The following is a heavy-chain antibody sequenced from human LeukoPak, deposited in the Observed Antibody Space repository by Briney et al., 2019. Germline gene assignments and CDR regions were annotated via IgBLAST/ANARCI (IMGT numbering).Heavy chain of an antibody. CDR1: GYTFTGYY. CDR3: ARSKGYCSSTSCYPWFDP. Sequence: ASVKVSCKASGYTFTGYYMHWVRQAPGQGLEWMGWINPNSGGTNYAQKVQGRVTMTRDTSISTAYMELSRLRSDDTAVYYCARSKGYCSSTSCYPWFDPWGQGTLVTVSS. J-gene: IGHJ5*02. D-gene: IGHD2-2*01. CDR2: INPNSGGT. V-gene: IGHV1-2*02.